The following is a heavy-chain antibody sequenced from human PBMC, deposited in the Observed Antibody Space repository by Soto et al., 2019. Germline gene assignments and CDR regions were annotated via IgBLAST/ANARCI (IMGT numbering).Heavy chain of an antibody. CDR3: AKLLSGVYDSRSGYYFDY. CDR1: GFTFSSYG. Sequence: GGSLRLSCAASGFTFSSYGMHWVRQAPGKGLEWVAVISYDGSNKYYADSVKGRFTISRDNSKNTLYLQMNSLRAEDTAVYYCAKLLSGVYDSRSGYYFDYWGQGTLVTVSS. J-gene: IGHJ4*02. D-gene: IGHD3-3*01. V-gene: IGHV3-30*18. CDR2: ISYDGSNK.